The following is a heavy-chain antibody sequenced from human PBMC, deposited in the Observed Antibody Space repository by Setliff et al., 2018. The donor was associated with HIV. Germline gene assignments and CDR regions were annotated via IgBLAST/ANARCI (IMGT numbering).Heavy chain of an antibody. V-gene: IGHV4-38-2*02. CDR2: IYHSGST. D-gene: IGHD3-10*01. CDR3: AREWRGRYYYYMDV. CDR1: NYSINSGYY. J-gene: IGHJ6*03. Sequence: SETLSLTCAVSNYSINSGYYWGWIRQPPGKGLEWIGSIYHSGSTYYNPSLKSRVTIALDTSKNQFSLKLTSMTAADTAVYYCAREWRGRYYYYMDVWGKGTTVTVSS.